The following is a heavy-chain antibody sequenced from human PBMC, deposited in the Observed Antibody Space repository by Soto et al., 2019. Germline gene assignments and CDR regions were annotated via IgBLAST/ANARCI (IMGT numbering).Heavy chain of an antibody. CDR2: IDPSDSYT. V-gene: IGHV5-10-1*01. J-gene: IGHJ4*02. CDR3: ARQFLYYYDSSGYYLPDY. D-gene: IGHD3-22*01. CDR1: GYSFTSYW. Sequence: PGESLKISCKGSGYSFTSYWISWVRQMPGKGLEWMGRIDPSDSYTNYSPSFQGHVTISADKSISTAYLQWSSLKASDTAMYYSARQFLYYYDSSGYYLPDYWGQGTLVTVSS.